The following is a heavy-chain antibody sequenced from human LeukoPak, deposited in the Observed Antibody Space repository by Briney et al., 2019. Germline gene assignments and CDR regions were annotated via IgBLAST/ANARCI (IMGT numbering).Heavy chain of an antibody. D-gene: IGHD4-17*01. Sequence: GGSLRLSCAASGFTFSSYSMNWVRQAPGKGLEWVSSISSSSSYIYYADSVKGRFTISRDNAKNSLYLQMNSLRAEDTAVYYCASRKLYGDADAFDIWGQGAMVTVSS. CDR1: GFTFSSYS. CDR2: ISSSSSYI. J-gene: IGHJ3*02. CDR3: ASRKLYGDADAFDI. V-gene: IGHV3-21*01.